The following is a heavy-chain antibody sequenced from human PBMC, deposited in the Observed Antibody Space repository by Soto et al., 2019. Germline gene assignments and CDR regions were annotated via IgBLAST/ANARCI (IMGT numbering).Heavy chain of an antibody. CDR3: ARVLRAPLYHFHC. V-gene: IGHV4-38-2*02. Sequence: PSETLSLTCPVSVYSISIGNYWGWIRQPPGKRLEWVGSIYQSGSTYYNPSLRSRATISVDTSKNQFSLKLSSVTAADTAVYYCARVLRAPLYHFHCWGQAILVTVSS. D-gene: IGHD2-8*01. CDR2: IYQSGST. J-gene: IGHJ4*02. CDR1: VYSISIGNY.